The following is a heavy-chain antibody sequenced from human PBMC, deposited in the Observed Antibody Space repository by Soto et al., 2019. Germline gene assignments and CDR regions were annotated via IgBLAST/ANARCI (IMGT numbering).Heavy chain of an antibody. CDR3: ARKWTLTSSWTFMDV. J-gene: IGHJ6*02. V-gene: IGHV5-51*01. CDR2: IYPGDSDT. D-gene: IGHD6-13*01. Sequence: GESLKISCKGSGYIFTSYWIGWVRQMPGKGLEWMGIIYPGDSDTRYSPSFQGQVTISADKSISTAYLQWSSLKASDTDMYYCARKWTLTSSWTFMDVWGHGTTV. CDR1: GYIFTSYW.